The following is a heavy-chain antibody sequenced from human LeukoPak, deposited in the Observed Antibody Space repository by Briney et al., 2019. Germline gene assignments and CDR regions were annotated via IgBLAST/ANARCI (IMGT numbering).Heavy chain of an antibody. J-gene: IGHJ3*02. CDR3: AKAGWYSAKTYATYDDAYDI. CDR2: MSAGGGVT. Sequence: PGGSLTHSCAASGFTFSTYAMSWIRQAPGKGLEWFSAMSAGGGVTYYADSVKGPFTISRDNFEKKVFLQLNSLRADDTAVYYCAKAGWYSAKTYATYDDAYDIWGQGTLVTVSS. V-gene: IGHV3-23*01. CDR1: GFTFSTYA. D-gene: IGHD1-1*01.